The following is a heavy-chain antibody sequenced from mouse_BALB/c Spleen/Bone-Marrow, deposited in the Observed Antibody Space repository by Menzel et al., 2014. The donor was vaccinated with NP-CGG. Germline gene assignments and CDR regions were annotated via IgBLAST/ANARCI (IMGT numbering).Heavy chain of an antibody. J-gene: IGHJ2*01. CDR2: ISSSGLT. CDR1: GYSITSAYA. Sequence: EVQGVESGPGLVKPSQSLSLTCTVTGYSITSAYAWNWIRQFPGNDLEWMGYISSSGLTSYNPSLKGRISIARDTSKNQFFLQLNSVTTEDTATYYCARSGNFFDFWGQGTTLTDSS. V-gene: IGHV3-2*02. CDR3: ARSGNFFDF. D-gene: IGHD1-3*01.